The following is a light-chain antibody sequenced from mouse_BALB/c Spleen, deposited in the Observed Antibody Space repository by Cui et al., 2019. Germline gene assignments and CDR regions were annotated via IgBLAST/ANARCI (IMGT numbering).Light chain of an antibody. CDR3: CQRSEYPFT. Sequence: EDVLTQSPAFMSASPGQKLTMTCSASSSVSYKHWYQQKSSTSPKRWIYHTSNLASGVPGRMSGSGSGSSYYLTISSMEAEDVATYYCCQRSEYPFTFGAGTKLEIK. V-gene: IGKV4-63*01. J-gene: IGKJ4*01. CDR2: HTS. CDR1: SSVSY.